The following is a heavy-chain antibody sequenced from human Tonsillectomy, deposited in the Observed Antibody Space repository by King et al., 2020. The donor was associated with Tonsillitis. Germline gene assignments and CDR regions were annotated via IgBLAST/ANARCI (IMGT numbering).Heavy chain of an antibody. Sequence: VQLVESGGGLVQPGGSLRLSCAASGFTFSSYVMHWVRQATGKGLEWVSAIGTAGDTYYPGSVKGRFTISRENAKNSLYLQMNSLRAGDTAVYYCAREGYSYAFDIWGQGTMVTVSS. CDR1: GFTFSSYV. D-gene: IGHD5-18*01. V-gene: IGHV3-13*04. CDR3: AREGYSYAFDI. J-gene: IGHJ3*02. CDR2: IGTAGDT.